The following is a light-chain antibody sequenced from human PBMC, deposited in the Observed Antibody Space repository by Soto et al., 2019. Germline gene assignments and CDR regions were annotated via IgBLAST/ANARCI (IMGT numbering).Light chain of an antibody. Sequence: IQMTQSPSTLSASVGDRVTITCRASQSISDWLAWYQQKPGKVPKLLIYKASNLESGVPSRFSGGGSGTDFTLTISSLQPEDFATYYCLQDYNYPITFGQGTRLEIK. V-gene: IGKV1-5*03. CDR1: QSISDW. CDR3: LQDYNYPIT. CDR2: KAS. J-gene: IGKJ5*01.